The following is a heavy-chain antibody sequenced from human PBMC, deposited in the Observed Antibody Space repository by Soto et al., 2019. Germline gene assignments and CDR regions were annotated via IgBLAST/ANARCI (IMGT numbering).Heavy chain of an antibody. CDR2: INPSGGST. CDR1: GYTFTSYY. J-gene: IGHJ4*02. V-gene: IGHV1-46*01. CDR3: AREEGGYYYDSSGSCFDY. Sequence: ASVKVSCKASGYTFTSYYMHWVRQAPGQGLEWMGIINPSGGSTSYAQKFQGRVTMTRDTSTSTVYMELSSLRSEDTAVYYCAREEGGYYYDSSGSCFDYWGQGTLVTVSS. D-gene: IGHD3-22*01.